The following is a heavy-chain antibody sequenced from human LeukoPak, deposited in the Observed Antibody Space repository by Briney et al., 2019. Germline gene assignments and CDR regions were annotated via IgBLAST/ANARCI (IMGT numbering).Heavy chain of an antibody. CDR3: ARGQPVYQYYYDSSGYYFES. CDR2: ISRSSNTI. J-gene: IGHJ4*02. Sequence: GGSLRLSCTASGFIFSGYDMEWVRQAPGKGLEWISHISRSSNTIYYADSVKGRFTTSRDNAKNSLYLQMNSLRAEDTAVYYCARGQPVYQYYYDSSGYYFESWGQGTLVTVSS. D-gene: IGHD3-22*01. CDR1: GFIFSGYD. V-gene: IGHV3-48*04.